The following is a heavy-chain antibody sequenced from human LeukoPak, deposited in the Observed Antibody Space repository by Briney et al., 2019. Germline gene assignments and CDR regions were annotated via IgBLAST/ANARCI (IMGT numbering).Heavy chain of an antibody. Sequence: PGGSLRLSCAASGFTFSSYSMNWVRQAPGKGLEWVSSISSSSSYIYYADSVKGRFTISRENAKNSMYLQMNSLRGEDTAVYYCASDLLFLPFDYWGQGTLVTVSS. D-gene: IGHD2/OR15-2a*01. J-gene: IGHJ4*02. CDR3: ASDLLFLPFDY. V-gene: IGHV3-21*01. CDR2: ISSSSSYI. CDR1: GFTFSSYS.